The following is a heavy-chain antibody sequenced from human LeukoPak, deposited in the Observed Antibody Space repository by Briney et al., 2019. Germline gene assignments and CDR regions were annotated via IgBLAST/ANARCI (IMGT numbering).Heavy chain of an antibody. V-gene: IGHV4-30-4*01. CDR2: IYYSGST. CDR3: ASARIAAAGSSKYNWFDS. CDR1: GGSISSGDYY. D-gene: IGHD6-13*01. Sequence: SQTLSLTCTVSGGSISSGDYYWSWIRQPPGKGLEWIGYIYYSGSTYYNPSLKSRVTISVDTSKNQFSLKLSSVTAADTAVYYCASARIAAAGSSKYNWFDSWGQGTLVTVSS. J-gene: IGHJ5*01.